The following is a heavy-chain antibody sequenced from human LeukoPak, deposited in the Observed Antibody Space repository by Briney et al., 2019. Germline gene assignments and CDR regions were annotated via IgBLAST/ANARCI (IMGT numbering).Heavy chain of an antibody. CDR3: ARELSTGIVLDY. CDR2: ITSGNYM. V-gene: IGHV3-21*01. Sequence: GGSLRLSCAASGFTFSSYSMNWVRQAPGKGLEWVSSITSGNYMYYADSVKGRFTISRDNAKNSLYLQMDSLRAEDTAVYYCARELSTGIVLDYWGQGTLVTVSS. D-gene: IGHD6-6*01. J-gene: IGHJ4*02. CDR1: GFTFSSYS.